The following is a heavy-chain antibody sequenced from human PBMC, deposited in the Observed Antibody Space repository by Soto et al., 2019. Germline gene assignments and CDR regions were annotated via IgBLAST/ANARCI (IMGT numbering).Heavy chain of an antibody. D-gene: IGHD3-10*01. CDR2: IYYSGST. CDR1: GGSISSSSYY. Sequence: SETLSLTCTVSGGSISSSSYYWGWIRQPPGKGLEWIGSIYYSGSTYYNPSLKSRVTISVDTSKNQFSLKLSSVTAADTAVYYCARLYGSGRYRDYWGQGTLVTVS. J-gene: IGHJ4*02. CDR3: ARLYGSGRYRDY. V-gene: IGHV4-39*01.